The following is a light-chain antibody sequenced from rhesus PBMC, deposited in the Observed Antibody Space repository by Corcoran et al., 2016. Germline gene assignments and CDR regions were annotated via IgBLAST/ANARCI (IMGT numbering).Light chain of an antibody. J-gene: IGKJ1*01. CDR2: GAS. Sequence: EIVLTQSPATLSLSPGERATLSCRASQSVSSSLAWYQQQPGQVPRLLLYGASSRATGIPDRFSGSGSGTDFTLTSSSREPEDFAIYYCQQYSNWPRTFCQGTKVEIK. V-gene: IGKV3-42*03. CDR1: QSVSSS. CDR3: QQYSNWPRT.